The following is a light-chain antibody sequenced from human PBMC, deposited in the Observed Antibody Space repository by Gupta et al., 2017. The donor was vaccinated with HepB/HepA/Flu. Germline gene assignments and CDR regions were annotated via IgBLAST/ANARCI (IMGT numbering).Light chain of an antibody. CDR1: QSLQRFNGNNY. Sequence: DIVMTQSPLSLSVTPGEPASISCTSSQSLQRFNGNNYLDWFVQKPGQAPQSLIYVASNRAPGVPDRFNGSGSGTNFTLKISRVEAEDVGVYYCRQVLKMPGTFGQGTKVDI. CDR3: RQVLKMPGT. V-gene: IGKV2-28*01. J-gene: IGKJ1*01. CDR2: VAS.